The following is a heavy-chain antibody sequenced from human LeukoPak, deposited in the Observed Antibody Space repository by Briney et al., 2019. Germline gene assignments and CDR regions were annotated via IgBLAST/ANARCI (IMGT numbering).Heavy chain of an antibody. CDR2: IYHSGST. CDR1: GGSISSSNW. J-gene: IGHJ4*02. V-gene: IGHV4-4*02. D-gene: IGHD4-17*01. Sequence: PSETLSLTCAVSGGSISSSNWWSWVRQPPGKGLEWIGEIYHSGSTNYNPSLKSRVTISVDKSKNQFSLKLSSVTAADTAVYYCASGELPVYGDYDRYFDYWGQGTLVAVSS. CDR3: ASGELPVYGDYDRYFDY.